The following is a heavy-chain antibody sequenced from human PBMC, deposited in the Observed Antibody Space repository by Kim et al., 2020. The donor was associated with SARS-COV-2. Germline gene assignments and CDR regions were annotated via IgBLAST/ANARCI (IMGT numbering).Heavy chain of an antibody. J-gene: IGHJ4*02. V-gene: IGHV1-2*02. D-gene: IGHD5-12*01. CDR3: ARELDMATGRFLDS. Sequence: EAQKFQGRVTMTRDAASSTAYMELSGLRSDDTAVYYCARELDMATGRFLDSWGQGTLVTVSA.